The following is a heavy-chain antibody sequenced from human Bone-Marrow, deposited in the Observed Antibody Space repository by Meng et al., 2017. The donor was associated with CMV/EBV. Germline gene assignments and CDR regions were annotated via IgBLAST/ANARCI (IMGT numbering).Heavy chain of an antibody. V-gene: IGHV5-51*01. D-gene: IGHD3-10*01. CDR3: ARQAGLDYYYYGMDV. J-gene: IGHJ6*02. CDR1: GYSFNNYW. CDR2: IYPGDSDT. Sequence: VSCKGSGYSFNNYWIGWVRQMPGKGLEWMGIIYPGDSDTRYSPSFQGQVTISADKSISTAYLQWSSLKASDTAMYYCARQAGLDYYYYGMDVWGQGTTVTVPS.